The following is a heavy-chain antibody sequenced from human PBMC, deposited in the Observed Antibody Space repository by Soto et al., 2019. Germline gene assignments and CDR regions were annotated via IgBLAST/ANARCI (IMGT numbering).Heavy chain of an antibody. V-gene: IGHV1-69*01. CDR1: GYTFTGYY. CDR2: IIPIFGTA. CDR3: ARDYPATMVRGVIPYYYYGMDV. Sequence: QVQLVQSGAEVKKPGASVKVSCKASGYTFTGYYMHWVRQAPGQGLEWMGWIIPIFGTANYAQKFQGRVTITADESTSTAYMELSSLRSEDTAVYYCARDYPATMVRGVIPYYYYGMDVWGQGTTVTVSS. D-gene: IGHD3-10*01. J-gene: IGHJ6*02.